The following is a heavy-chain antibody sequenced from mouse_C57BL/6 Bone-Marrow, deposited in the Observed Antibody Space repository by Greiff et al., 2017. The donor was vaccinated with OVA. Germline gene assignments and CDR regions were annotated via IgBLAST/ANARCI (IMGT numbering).Heavy chain of an antibody. Sequence: QVQLKESGPGLVQPSQRLSITCTVSGFSLTSYGVHWVRQSPGKGLEWLGVIWRGGSTDYNAAFMSRLSITKDNSKSQVFFKMNSLQADDTAIYYCAKKRDGYYDGYFDVWGTGTTVTVSS. V-gene: IGHV2-5*01. CDR2: IWRGGST. CDR1: GFSLTSYG. J-gene: IGHJ1*03. CDR3: AKKRDGYYDGYFDV. D-gene: IGHD2-3*01.